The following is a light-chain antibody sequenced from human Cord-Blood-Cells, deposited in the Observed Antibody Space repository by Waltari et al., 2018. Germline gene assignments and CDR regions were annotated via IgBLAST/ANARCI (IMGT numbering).Light chain of an antibody. CDR1: QSVSSSY. CDR3: QQYGSSLRT. CDR2: GAS. Sequence: EIVLTQSPGTLSLSPGARATPSCRASQSVSSSYLAWYQQKPGQAPRLLIYGASSRATSIPDRFSGSGSGTDFTLTISRLEPEDFAVYYCQQYGSSLRTFGQGTKVEIK. J-gene: IGKJ1*01. V-gene: IGKV3-20*01.